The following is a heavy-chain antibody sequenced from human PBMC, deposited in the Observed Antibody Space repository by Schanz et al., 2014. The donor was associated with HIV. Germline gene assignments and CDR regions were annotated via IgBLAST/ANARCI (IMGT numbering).Heavy chain of an antibody. CDR3: AIRTPMISFGAFDI. Sequence: VQLVESGGGVVQPGRSLRLSCAVSGFTFSSYGMHWVRQAPGKGLEWVSTISAGVGTASYADSVKGRFTISRDNSKKMLFLQMNRLRAEDTAVYYCAIRTPMISFGAFDIWGRGTMVTVSS. J-gene: IGHJ3*02. CDR1: GFTFSSYG. V-gene: IGHV3-23*04. CDR2: ISAGVGTA. D-gene: IGHD3-16*01.